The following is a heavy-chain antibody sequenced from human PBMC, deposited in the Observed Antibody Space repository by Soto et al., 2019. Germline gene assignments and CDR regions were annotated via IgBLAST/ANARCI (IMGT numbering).Heavy chain of an antibody. D-gene: IGHD3-16*01. V-gene: IGHV3-30-3*01. CDR3: ASLGGGNRPFDY. CDR1: GFTFSSYA. Sequence: GGSLRLSCAASGFTFSSYAMHWVRQAPGKGLEWLAVISYDGSNKYYADSVKGRFTISRDNSKNTLYLQMNSLRAEDTAVYYCASLGGGNRPFDYWGQGTLVTVSS. J-gene: IGHJ4*02. CDR2: ISYDGSNK.